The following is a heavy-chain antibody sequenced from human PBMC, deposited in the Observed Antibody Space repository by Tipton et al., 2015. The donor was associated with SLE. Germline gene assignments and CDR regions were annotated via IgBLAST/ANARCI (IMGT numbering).Heavy chain of an antibody. V-gene: IGHV4-34*01. Sequence: AGLVKPSETLSLTCGVNGGSFSGYYWSWIRQPPGRGLEWVAEISHSGSTSYNPPLKSRVSISVDTSKRQFSLRVNSVTAADTAVYYCARRKIAARLRGNPFDIWDQGKMVIVSS. CDR1: GGSFSGYY. D-gene: IGHD6-6*01. CDR3: ARRKIAARLRGNPFDI. CDR2: ISHSGST. J-gene: IGHJ3*02.